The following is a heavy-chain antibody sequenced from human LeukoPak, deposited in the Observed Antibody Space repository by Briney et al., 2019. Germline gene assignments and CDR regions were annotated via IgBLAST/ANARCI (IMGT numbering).Heavy chain of an antibody. V-gene: IGHV3-21*01. CDR1: GFTFSSYS. J-gene: IGHJ4*02. CDR3: ARPSAALPAFGY. CDR2: ISSSSSYI. D-gene: IGHD6-6*01. Sequence: GGSLRLSCAASGFTFSSYSMNWVRQAPGKGLEWVSSISSSSSYIYYADSVKGRFTISRDNAKNSLYLQMNSLRAEDTAVYYCARPSAALPAFGYWGQGTLVTVSS.